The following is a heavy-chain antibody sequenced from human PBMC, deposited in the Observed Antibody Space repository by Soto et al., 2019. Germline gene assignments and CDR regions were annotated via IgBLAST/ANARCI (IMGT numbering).Heavy chain of an antibody. CDR3: ARQKPRITIFGVVTTSGLHGDWFDP. D-gene: IGHD3-3*01. Sequence: SETLSLTCTVSGGSISSYYWSWIRQPPGKGLEWIGYIYYSGSTNYNPSLKSRVTISVDTSKNQFSLKLSSVTAADTAVYYCARQKPRITIFGVVTTSGLHGDWFDPWGQGTLVTVSS. V-gene: IGHV4-59*08. CDR1: GGSISSYY. J-gene: IGHJ5*02. CDR2: IYYSGST.